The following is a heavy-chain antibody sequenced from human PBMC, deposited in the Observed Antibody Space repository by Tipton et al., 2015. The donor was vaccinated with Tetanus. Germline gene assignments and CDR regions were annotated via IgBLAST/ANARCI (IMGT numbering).Heavy chain of an antibody. V-gene: IGHV3-30-3*01. Sequence: SLRLSCAASGFTFNNYAMHWVRQAPGKGLEWVAVISYDGSNKYDAESVKGRLTISRDNSNNTLYVQMVSLRAEDTAVYYCARGPYHYGDYYFDYWGRGTLVTVSS. CDR3: ARGPYHYGDYYFDY. CDR2: ISYDGSNK. CDR1: GFTFNNYA. J-gene: IGHJ4*02. D-gene: IGHD4-17*01.